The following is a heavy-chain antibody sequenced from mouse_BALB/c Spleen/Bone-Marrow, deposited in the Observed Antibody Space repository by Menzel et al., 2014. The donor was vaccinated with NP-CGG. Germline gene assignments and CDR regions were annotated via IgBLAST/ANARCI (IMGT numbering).Heavy chain of an antibody. D-gene: IGHD1-1*01. V-gene: IGHV1-69*02. CDR3: TRSYGSSYEYYFDY. CDR2: IYPSDSYT. Sequence: QVQLKESGAELVRPGASVKLSCKASGYTFTSYWISWVKQRPGQGLEWIGNIYPSDSYTNYNQKFKDKATLTVDKSSSTAYMQLSSPTSEDSAVYYCTRSYGSSYEYYFDYWGQDTTLTVSS. CDR1: GYTFTSYW. J-gene: IGHJ2*01.